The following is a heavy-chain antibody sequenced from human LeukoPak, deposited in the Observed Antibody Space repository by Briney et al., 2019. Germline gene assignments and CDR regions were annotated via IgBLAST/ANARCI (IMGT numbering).Heavy chain of an antibody. D-gene: IGHD3-22*01. CDR1: GGSLSSYY. J-gene: IGHJ4*02. CDR3: ARVSNCYDSFGYYYTFDY. CDR2: IYASGST. Sequence: SETLSLTCTVSGGSLSSYYWSWIRQPAGKGLEWIGRIYASGSTTYNPSLMSRVTISVDKSKNQFSLKLSSVTAADTAVYYCARVSNCYDSFGYYYTFDYWGQGTLVTVSS. V-gene: IGHV4-4*07.